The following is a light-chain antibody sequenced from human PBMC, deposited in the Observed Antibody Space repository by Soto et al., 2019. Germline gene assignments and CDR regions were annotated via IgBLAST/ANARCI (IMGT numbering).Light chain of an antibody. CDR3: QQYNSYSHT. J-gene: IGKJ2*01. Sequence: EIVMTQSPATLSVSPGERATLSCRASQSISSDLAWYQQKPGQAPRLLIYGSTRATGIPARFSGSGSGTEFTLTISSLQSEDSALYYCQQYNSYSHTFGQGTKLEIK. CDR2: GS. V-gene: IGKV3-15*01. CDR1: QSISSD.